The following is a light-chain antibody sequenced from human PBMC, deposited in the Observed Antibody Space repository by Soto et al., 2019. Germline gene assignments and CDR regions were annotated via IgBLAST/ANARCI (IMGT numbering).Light chain of an antibody. J-gene: IGLJ1*01. V-gene: IGLV2-8*01. CDR2: EVS. Sequence: QSVLTQPPSASGSPGQSVTISCTGTSSDVGGYNYVSWYQQHPGKAPKLMIYEVSKRPSGVPDRFSGSKSGYTASLTVSGLQAEDEAYYYCTSLAGSNSYVFGSGTKVTVL. CDR1: SSDVGGYNY. CDR3: TSLAGSNSYV.